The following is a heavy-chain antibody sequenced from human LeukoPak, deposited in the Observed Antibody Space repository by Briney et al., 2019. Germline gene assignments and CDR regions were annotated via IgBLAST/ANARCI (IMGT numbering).Heavy chain of an antibody. D-gene: IGHD5-12*01. V-gene: IGHV3-33*06. CDR3: AKEGLVGYGPHYSDY. CDR2: IWYDGSNK. Sequence: GGSLRLSCAASGFTFSSYGMHWVRQAPGKGLEWVAVIWYDGSNKYYADSVKGRFTISRDNSKNTLYLQMNSLRAEDTAVYYCAKEGLVGYGPHYSDYWGQGTLVTVSS. CDR1: GFTFSSYG. J-gene: IGHJ4*02.